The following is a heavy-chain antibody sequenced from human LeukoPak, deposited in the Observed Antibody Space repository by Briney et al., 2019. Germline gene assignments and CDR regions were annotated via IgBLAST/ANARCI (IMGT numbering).Heavy chain of an antibody. D-gene: IGHD1-26*01. CDR2: IKQDGSEK. CDR1: GFTFSNYW. V-gene: IGHV3-7*03. J-gene: IGHJ4*02. CDR3: VKSGTFFLYYFDS. Sequence: GGSLRLSCAASGFTFSNYWMSWVRQAPGKGLEWVANIKQDGSEKYYVDSVKGRFTISRDNSKNTLFLQMSSLRAEDTAVYYCVKSGTFFLYYFDSWGQGTQLTVSS.